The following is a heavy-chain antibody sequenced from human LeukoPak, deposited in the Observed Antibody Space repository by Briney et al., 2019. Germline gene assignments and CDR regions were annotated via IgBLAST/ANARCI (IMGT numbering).Heavy chain of an antibody. J-gene: IGHJ4*02. V-gene: IGHV4-39*01. CDR1: GGSISSSSYY. D-gene: IGHD3-9*01. CDR2: IYYSGST. CDR3: ARHYNYDILTGYYSPYYFDY. Sequence: SETLSLTCTVSGGSISSSSYYWGWIRQPPGKWLEWIGSIYYSGSTYYNPSLKRQVTISVDTSMNQFSLKLSSVTAADTAVYYCARHYNYDILTGYYSPYYFDYWGQGTLVTVSS.